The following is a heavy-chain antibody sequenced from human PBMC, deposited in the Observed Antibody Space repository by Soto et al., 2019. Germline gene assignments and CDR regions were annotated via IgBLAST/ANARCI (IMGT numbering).Heavy chain of an antibody. CDR3: AKEDVGGYYYSGL. CDR1: GFTFSNYV. CDR2: ISNSGGST. Sequence: EVPLLESGGGLVQPGGSLRISCAASGFTFSNYVMSWVRQAPGKGLEWVSGISNSGGSTYYADSGKGRFTISRGNSKSTLYLEMTSPSAEDTAVYYCAKEDVGGYYYSGLWGRGTLVTVSS. J-gene: IGHJ4*02. D-gene: IGHD1-26*01. V-gene: IGHV3-23*01.